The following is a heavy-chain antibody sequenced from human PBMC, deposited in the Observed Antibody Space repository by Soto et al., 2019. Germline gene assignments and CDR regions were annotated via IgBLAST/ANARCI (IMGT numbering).Heavy chain of an antibody. V-gene: IGHV1-3*01. D-gene: IGHD3-22*01. J-gene: IGHJ4*02. CDR3: TRDYYDSSGYYPKFDY. CDR1: GYTFTYYT. Sequence: ASVKVSCKASGYTFTYYTVHWVRQAPGQRLEWMGWINAGDGNTKYSPNFQGRVTITKDTSASTVYMELSSLRSEDTAVYFCTRDYYDSSGYYPKFDYWSQGTLVNVSS. CDR2: INAGDGNT.